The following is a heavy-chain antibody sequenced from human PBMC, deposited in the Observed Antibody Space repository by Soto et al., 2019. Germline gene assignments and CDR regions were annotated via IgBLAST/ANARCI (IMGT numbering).Heavy chain of an antibody. J-gene: IGHJ4*02. CDR2: ISAHNGTT. D-gene: IGHD1-26*01. CDR3: ARGREGDY. Sequence: QVHLVQSGAEVKKPGASVKVSCKGSGYAFTTYGITWVRQAPGQGLEWMGWISAHNGTTNYAQKRQGRVTVTRDTSTSAAYRELRSLRSDDTAVDYCARGREGDYWGQGALVTVSS. V-gene: IGHV1-18*01. CDR1: GYAFTTYG.